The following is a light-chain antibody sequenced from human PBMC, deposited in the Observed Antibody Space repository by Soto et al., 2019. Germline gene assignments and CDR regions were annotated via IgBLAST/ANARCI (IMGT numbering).Light chain of an antibody. CDR1: QGIRND. J-gene: IGKJ2*02. CDR3: LQDYNYPWT. V-gene: IGKV1-6*01. CDR2: AAS. Sequence: AIQMTQSPSSLSASVGDRVTITCRASQGIRNDLGWYQQKPGKDPKLLLYAASSLQSGVPSRFSGSGSGTDFTLTISSLQPEDFATYDCLQDYNYPWTFGQGTKLEIK.